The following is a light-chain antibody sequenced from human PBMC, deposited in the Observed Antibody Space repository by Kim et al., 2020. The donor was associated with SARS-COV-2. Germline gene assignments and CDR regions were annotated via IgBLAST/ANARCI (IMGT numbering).Light chain of an antibody. J-gene: IGLJ2*01. CDR3: QAWDSSVV. CDR1: KLGDKY. CDR2: QDS. Sequence: VSVSTGQTASITCSGDKLGDKYACWYQQKPGQSPVLVIYQDSKRPSGILERFSCSNSGNTATLTISGTQAMDEADYYCQAWDSSVVFGGGTQLTVL. V-gene: IGLV3-1*01.